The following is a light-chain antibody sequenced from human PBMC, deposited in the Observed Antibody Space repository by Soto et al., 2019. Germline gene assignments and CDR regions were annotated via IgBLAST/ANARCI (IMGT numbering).Light chain of an antibody. CDR1: SSDVGAYNY. J-gene: IGLJ2*01. CDR3: SSYTTYSTRGV. V-gene: IGLV2-14*03. Sequence: QSALTQPASVSGFPGQSITISCTGTSSDVGAYNYVSWYQQHPGKVPKLLIYDVTNRPSGLSNRFSGSKSGNTASLTISGLQAEDEADYYCSSYTTYSTRGVFGGGTKVTVL. CDR2: DVT.